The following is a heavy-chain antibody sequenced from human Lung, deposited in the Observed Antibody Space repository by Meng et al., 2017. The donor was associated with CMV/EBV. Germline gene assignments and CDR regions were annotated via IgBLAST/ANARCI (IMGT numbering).Heavy chain of an antibody. CDR2: ISGSGGST. CDR3: AKAYSSASVGTNRGFEY. CDR1: GFTFSGYA. J-gene: IGHJ4*02. V-gene: IGHV3-23*01. Sequence: GGSLRLXCAASGFTFSGYAMSWVRQAPGKGLEWVSVISGSGGSTCYADSVKGRFTISRDNSKNTLYLQMNSLRAEDTAVYYCAKAYSSASVGTNRGFEYWGQGTXVTIAS. D-gene: IGHD6-6*01.